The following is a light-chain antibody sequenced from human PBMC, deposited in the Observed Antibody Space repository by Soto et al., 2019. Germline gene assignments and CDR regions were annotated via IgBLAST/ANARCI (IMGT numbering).Light chain of an antibody. CDR3: QSYDSSLSAYV. Sequence: QSVLTQPPSVSGAPGQRVTISCTGSRSNIGAGYDVHWYQQLPGTVPKLLIYGNSNRPSGVPDRFSGSKSGTSASLAITGLQAEDEADYYCQSYDSSLSAYVFGTGTKVTVL. V-gene: IGLV1-40*01. CDR2: GNS. CDR1: RSNIGAGYD. J-gene: IGLJ1*01.